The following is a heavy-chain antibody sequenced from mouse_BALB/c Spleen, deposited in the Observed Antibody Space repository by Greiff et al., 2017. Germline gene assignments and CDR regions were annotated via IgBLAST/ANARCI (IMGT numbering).Heavy chain of an antibody. Sequence: VQLQQSGPELVKPGASVRISCKASGYTFTSYYIHWVKQRPGQGLEWIGWIYPGNVNTKYNEKFKGKATLTADKSSSTAYMQLSSLTSEDSAVYFCARSRRYDDAMDYWGQGTSVTVSS. D-gene: IGHD2-14*01. CDR1: GYTFTSYY. V-gene: IGHV1S56*01. CDR3: ARSRRYDDAMDY. J-gene: IGHJ4*01. CDR2: IYPGNVNT.